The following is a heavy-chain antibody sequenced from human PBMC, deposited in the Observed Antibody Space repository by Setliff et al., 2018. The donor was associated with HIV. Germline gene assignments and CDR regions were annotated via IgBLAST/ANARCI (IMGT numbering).Heavy chain of an antibody. J-gene: IGHJ5*02. CDR3: ARNVGGLRSAVNWFDP. D-gene: IGHD4-17*01. CDR2: IYYSGST. V-gene: IGHV4-31*03. CDR1: GGSISSGGYY. Sequence: PSETLSLTFTVSGGSISSGGYYWSWIRQHPGKGLEWIGYIYYSGSTYYNPSLKSRVTISVDTSKNQFSLRLNSVTAADTAVYYCARNVGGLRSAVNWFDPWGQGTLVTVSS.